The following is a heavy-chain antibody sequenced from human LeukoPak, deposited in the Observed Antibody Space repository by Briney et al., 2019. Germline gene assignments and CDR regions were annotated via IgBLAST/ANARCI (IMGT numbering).Heavy chain of an antibody. CDR3: ARQYVWGNHRYVHLDS. CDR2: IKQDGSEQ. D-gene: IGHD3-16*02. V-gene: IGHV3-7*01. Sequence: QPGGSLRLSCASSGFTFTSFWMSWVRQAPGKGLEWVANIKQDGSEQNYVDSVKGRFTISRHNAKNSVYLQMNSLRAEDTAVYYCARQYVWGNHRYVHLDSWGQGTLVTVSS. CDR1: GFTFTSFW. J-gene: IGHJ4*02.